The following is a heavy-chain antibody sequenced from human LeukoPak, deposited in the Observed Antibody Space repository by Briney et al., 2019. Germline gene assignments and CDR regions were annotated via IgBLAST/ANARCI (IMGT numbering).Heavy chain of an antibody. V-gene: IGHV3-33*01. CDR3: ARIDCSGGSCRQYYYYGMDV. J-gene: IGHJ6*02. CDR2: VWYDGGIK. CDR1: AFTFNTYG. D-gene: IGHD2-15*01. Sequence: GGSLRLSCAASAFTFNTYGMNWVCQAPGKGLEWVGVVWYDGGIKYYADSVKGRFTISRDNSKNMMYLQMNSLRAEDTAVYYCARIDCSGGSCRQYYYYGMDVWGQGTTVTVSS.